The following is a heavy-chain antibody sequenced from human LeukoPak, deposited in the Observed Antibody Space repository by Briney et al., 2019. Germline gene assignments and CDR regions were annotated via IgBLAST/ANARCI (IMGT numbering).Heavy chain of an antibody. CDR2: IHRGGNT. D-gene: IGHD1-26*01. V-gene: IGHV3-66*01. J-gene: IGHJ4*02. CDR3: ARDGPIGGATLFDF. Sequence: GGSLRLSCAASGITVSTSYMSWVRQAPGKGLEWVSVIHRGGNTYYADSVKGRFTISRDNSKNTLYLQMNGLRGEDTAVYYCARDGPIGGATLFDFWGQGTLVTVSS. CDR1: GITVSTSY.